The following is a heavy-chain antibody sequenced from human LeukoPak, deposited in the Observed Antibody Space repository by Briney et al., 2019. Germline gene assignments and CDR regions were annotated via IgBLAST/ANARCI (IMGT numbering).Heavy chain of an antibody. D-gene: IGHD7-27*01. V-gene: IGHV4-38-2*01. Sequence: KPSETLSLTCAVSGYSISSGYYRGWIRQPPGKGLEWIGSIYHSGSTYYNPSLKSRVTISVDTSKNQFSLKLSSVTAADTAVYYCARRNWGDYWGQGTLVTVSS. CDR2: IYHSGST. J-gene: IGHJ4*02. CDR1: GYSISSGYY. CDR3: ARRNWGDY.